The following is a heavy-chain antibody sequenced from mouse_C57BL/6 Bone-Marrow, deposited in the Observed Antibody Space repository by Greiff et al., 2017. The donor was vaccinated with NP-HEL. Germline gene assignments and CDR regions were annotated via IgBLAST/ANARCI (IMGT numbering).Heavy chain of an antibody. CDR2: INPNNGGT. D-gene: IGHD1-1*01. CDR3: ARDYYGSRNYAMDY. J-gene: IGHJ4*01. Sequence: EVKLQESGPELVKPGASVKIPCKASGYTFTDYNMDWVKQSHGKSLEWIGDINPNNGGTIYNQKFKGKATLTVDKSSSTAYMELRSLTSEDTAVYYCARDYYGSRNYAMDYWGQGTSVTVSS. V-gene: IGHV1-18*01. CDR1: GYTFTDYN.